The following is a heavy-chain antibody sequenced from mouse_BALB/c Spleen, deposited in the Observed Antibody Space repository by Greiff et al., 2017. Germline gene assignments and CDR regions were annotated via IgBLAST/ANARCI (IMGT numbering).Heavy chain of an antibody. CDR3: ARSWTARARDFDY. Sequence: VQLQQSGAELVRPGALVKLSCKASGFNIKDYYMHWVKQRPEQGLEWSGWIDPENGNTIYDPKFQGKASITADTSSNTAYLQLSSLTSEDTAVYYCARSWTARARDFDYWGQGTTLTVSS. D-gene: IGHD3-2*01. V-gene: IGHV14-1*02. CDR1: GFNIKDYY. J-gene: IGHJ2*01. CDR2: IDPENGNT.